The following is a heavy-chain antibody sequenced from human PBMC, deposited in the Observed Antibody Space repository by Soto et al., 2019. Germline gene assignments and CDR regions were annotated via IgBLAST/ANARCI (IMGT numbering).Heavy chain of an antibody. V-gene: IGHV3-7*01. CDR1: GFTFSNYW. D-gene: IGHD3-22*01. Sequence: GSLRLSCAASGFTFSNYWMNWVRQAPGKGLEWVANINPDGSEKYYVDSVKGRFTISRDNAKNSLYLQMNSLRAEDTAVYYCARVDSRGYYPYYHYYGMDVWGQGTTVTVSS. CDR2: INPDGSEK. J-gene: IGHJ6*02. CDR3: ARVDSRGYYPYYHYYGMDV.